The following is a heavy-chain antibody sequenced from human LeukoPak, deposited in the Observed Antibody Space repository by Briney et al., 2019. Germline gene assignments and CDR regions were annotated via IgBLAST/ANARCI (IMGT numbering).Heavy chain of an antibody. CDR2: INAGNDNT. D-gene: IGHD2-15*01. V-gene: IGHV1-3*01. CDR1: GYTFTSYA. Sequence: ASVKVSCKAAGYTFTSYAMHWVRQAPGQRLEWMGWINAGNDNTKYSQKFQGRVTITRDTSASTAYMKLSSLRSEDTAVYYCARDLGYCTGGTCYPNWFDPWGQGTLVTVSS. CDR3: ARDLGYCTGGTCYPNWFDP. J-gene: IGHJ5*02.